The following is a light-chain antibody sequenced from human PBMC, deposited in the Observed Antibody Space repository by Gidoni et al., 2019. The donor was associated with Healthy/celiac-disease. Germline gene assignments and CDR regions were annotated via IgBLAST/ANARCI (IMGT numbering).Light chain of an antibody. J-gene: IGKJ4*01. V-gene: IGKV3-15*01. Sequence: ETVLTQSPVTLSVSSGERAALSCRASETIDYKLAWYQQKPGQAPRLLIYGASIRATGVPDRFRGSGSGTEFTLTISSLQPEDFAFYYCQQYSNWPPFTFGGGTKVEMK. CDR2: GAS. CDR1: ETIDYK. CDR3: QQYSNWPPFT.